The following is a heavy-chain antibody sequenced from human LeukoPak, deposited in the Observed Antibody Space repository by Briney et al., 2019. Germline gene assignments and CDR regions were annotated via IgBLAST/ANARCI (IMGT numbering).Heavy chain of an antibody. CDR2: IWYDGSNK. CDR3: ARDGEDYDFWSGYYFYYYYYGMDV. J-gene: IGHJ6*02. Sequence: PGGSLRLSCAASGFTFSSYGMHWVRQAPGKGLEWVAVIWYDGSNKYYADSVKGRFTISRDNSKNTLYLQMNSLRAEDTAVYYCARDGEDYDFWSGYYFYYYYYGMDVWGQGTTVTVSS. V-gene: IGHV3-33*01. D-gene: IGHD3-3*01. CDR1: GFTFSSYG.